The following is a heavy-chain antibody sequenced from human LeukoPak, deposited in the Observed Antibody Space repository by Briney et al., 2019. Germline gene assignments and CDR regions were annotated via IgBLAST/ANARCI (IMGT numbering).Heavy chain of an antibody. D-gene: IGHD3-10*01. V-gene: IGHV1-24*01. CDR1: GYTLTELS. CDR2: FDPEDGET. CDR3: AGGMVREIYYYYYMDV. J-gene: IGHJ6*03. Sequence: GASVKVSCKVSGYTLTELSMHWVRQAPGKGLEWMGGFDPEDGETIYAQKFQGRVTITADESTSTAYMELSSLRSEDTAVYYCAGGMVREIYYYYYMDVWGKGTTVTISS.